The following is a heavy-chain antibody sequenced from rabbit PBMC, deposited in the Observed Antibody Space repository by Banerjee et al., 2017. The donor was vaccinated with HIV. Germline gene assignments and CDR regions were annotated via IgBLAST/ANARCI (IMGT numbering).Heavy chain of an antibody. Sequence: QEQLEESGGDLVKPEGSLTLTCTASGFSFNSDYWIYWVRQAPGKGLEWIACIYTGSSGNAVYANWAKGRFTISKTSSTTVTLQMTSLTAADTASYFCARDLTGVTGWNFNLWGPGTLVTVS. CDR2: IYTGSSGNA. CDR1: GFSFNSDYW. V-gene: IGHV1S45*01. J-gene: IGHJ4*01. CDR3: ARDLTGVTGWNFNL. D-gene: IGHD7-1*01.